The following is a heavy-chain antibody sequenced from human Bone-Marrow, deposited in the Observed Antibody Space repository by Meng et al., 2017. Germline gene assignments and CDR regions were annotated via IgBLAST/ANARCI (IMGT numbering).Heavy chain of an antibody. Sequence: SVKVSCKASGYTFTYRYLHWVRQAPGQALEWMGRIIPILGIANYAQKFQGRVTITADKSTSTAYMELSSLRSEDTAVYYCARPYDSSGYYYGHDAFDIWGQGTMVTVSS. J-gene: IGHJ3*02. CDR3: ARPYDSSGYYYGHDAFDI. CDR2: IIPILGIA. D-gene: IGHD3-22*01. CDR1: GYTFTYRY. V-gene: IGHV1-69*02.